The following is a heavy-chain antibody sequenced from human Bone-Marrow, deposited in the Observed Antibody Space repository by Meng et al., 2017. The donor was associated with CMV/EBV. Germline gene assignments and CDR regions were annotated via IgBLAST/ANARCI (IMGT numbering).Heavy chain of an antibody. CDR1: GYTFTSYD. Sequence: ASVKVSCKASGYTFTSYDINWVRQATGQGLEWMGWINAKTGGATFAQNFEGRVTMTRDSSISTVYMQLTRLTFEDTAVYYCARDQGYFDPWGQGTLVTVSS. D-gene: IGHD2-15*01. CDR3: ARDQGYFDP. V-gene: IGHV1-2*02. CDR2: INAKTGGA. J-gene: IGHJ5*02.